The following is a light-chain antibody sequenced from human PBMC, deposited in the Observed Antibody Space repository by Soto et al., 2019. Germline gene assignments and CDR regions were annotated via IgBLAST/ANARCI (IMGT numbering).Light chain of an antibody. Sequence: EIVLTQSPGTLSLSPGERATLSCRASQSVSSSYLAWYQQKPGQAPRLLIYGASSRATGIPDRFSGSGSGTDFTLTISRLEPEDFAVYYCQQYGTSWTVGQGTKVESK. CDR2: GAS. J-gene: IGKJ1*01. CDR1: QSVSSSY. V-gene: IGKV3-20*01. CDR3: QQYGTSWT.